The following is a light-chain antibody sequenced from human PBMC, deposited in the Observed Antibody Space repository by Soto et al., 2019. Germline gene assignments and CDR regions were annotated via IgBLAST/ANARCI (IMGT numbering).Light chain of an antibody. Sequence: EIVMTQSPDTLSVSPGETATLSCRASQSVGSNLAWYQQKPGQAPRLLISDASTRAAGLPARFSGSGSGTEFTLTTTSLQSEDFAFYYCQQSNNWPKTFGQGTKEEIK. V-gene: IGKV3-15*01. CDR1: QSVGSN. CDR2: DAS. CDR3: QQSNNWPKT. J-gene: IGKJ1*01.